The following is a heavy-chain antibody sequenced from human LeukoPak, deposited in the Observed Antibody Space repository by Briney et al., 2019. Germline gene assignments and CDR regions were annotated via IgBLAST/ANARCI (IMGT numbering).Heavy chain of an antibody. CDR1: GFTFSSYA. J-gene: IGHJ3*02. Sequence: PGGSLRLSCAASGFTFSSYAMHWVRQAPGKGLEWVAVISYDGSNKYYADSVKGRFTISRDNSKNTLYLQMNSLRAEDTAVYYCAKDYSSGWPDAFDIWGQGTMVTVSS. V-gene: IGHV3-30*04. CDR3: AKDYSSGWPDAFDI. CDR2: ISYDGSNK. D-gene: IGHD6-19*01.